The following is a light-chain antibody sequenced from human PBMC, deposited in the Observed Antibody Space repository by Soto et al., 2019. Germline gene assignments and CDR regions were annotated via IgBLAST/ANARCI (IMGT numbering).Light chain of an antibody. CDR1: QSVSSN. Sequence: EIVLTQSPATLSSFPGDRVTLSCRASQSVSSNLAWYQQKPGQAPRLLIYGASTRATGIADRFSGSGSGTEFTLTISSLQSEDFAVYYCQQYNNWPPLTFGQGTRLEI. CDR2: GAS. J-gene: IGKJ5*01. CDR3: QQYNNWPPLT. V-gene: IGKV3-15*01.